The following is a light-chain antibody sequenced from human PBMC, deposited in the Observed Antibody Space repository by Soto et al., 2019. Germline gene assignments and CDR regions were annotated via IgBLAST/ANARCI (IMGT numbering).Light chain of an antibody. V-gene: IGLV2-14*01. CDR2: DVS. CDR3: SSYTISSTFV. Sequence: QSMLAQPASVSGSPGQSITISCTGTSSDVGRYDFVSWFQQHPGKAPKLMIYDVSIRPSGVSDHFSGSKSGNTASLTISGLQAEDEADYYCSSYTISSTFVFGTGTKVTVL. J-gene: IGLJ1*01. CDR1: SSDVGRYDF.